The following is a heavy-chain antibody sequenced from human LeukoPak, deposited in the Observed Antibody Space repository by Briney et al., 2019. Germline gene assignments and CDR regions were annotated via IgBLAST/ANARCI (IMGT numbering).Heavy chain of an antibody. CDR2: IHYSGST. Sequence: SETLSLTCTVSGGSISSYYWSWIRQPPGEGLEWIGYIHYSGSTNYNPSLKSRVTISVDTSKNQFSLKLSSVTAADTAVYYCARDSSSYGLDYWGQGTLVTVSS. CDR3: ARDSSSYGLDY. D-gene: IGHD4-17*01. V-gene: IGHV4-59*01. J-gene: IGHJ4*02. CDR1: GGSISSYY.